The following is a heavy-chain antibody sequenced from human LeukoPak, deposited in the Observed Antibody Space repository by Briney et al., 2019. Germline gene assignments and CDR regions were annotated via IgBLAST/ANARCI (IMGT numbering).Heavy chain of an antibody. D-gene: IGHD5-18*01. J-gene: IGHJ4*02. V-gene: IGHV4-59*01. CDR1: GGSISSYY. CDR3: AGERGYRYGVDY. Sequence: PSETLSLTCTVSGGSISSYYWSWIRQPPGKGLEWIGYISYSGRTNYNPSGSTKYTPSLKSRVTISLDTSKNPFSLKLSSVTAADTAVYYCAGERGYRYGVDYWGQGSLVTVSS. CDR2: ISYSGRT.